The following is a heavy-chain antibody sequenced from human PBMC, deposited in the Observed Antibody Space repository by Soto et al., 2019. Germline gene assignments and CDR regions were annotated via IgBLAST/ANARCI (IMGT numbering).Heavy chain of an antibody. D-gene: IGHD3-3*01. V-gene: IGHV1-8*01. CDR2: MNPNSGNT. CDR3: ARLSRITIFGVVISTAFDI. CDR1: GYTFTSYD. J-gene: IGHJ3*02. Sequence: ASVKVSCKASGYTFTSYDINWVRQATGQGLEWMGWMNPNSGNTGYAQKFQGRVTMTRNTSISTAYMELSSLRSEDTAVYYCARLSRITIFGVVISTAFDIWGQGTMVTVSS.